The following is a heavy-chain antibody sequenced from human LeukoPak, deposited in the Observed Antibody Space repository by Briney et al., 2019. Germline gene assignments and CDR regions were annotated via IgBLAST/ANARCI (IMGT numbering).Heavy chain of an antibody. J-gene: IGHJ6*03. CDR1: GFTFSSYA. CDR2: ISYDGSNK. D-gene: IGHD3-22*01. V-gene: IGHV3-30*04. Sequence: GGSLRLSCAASGFTFSSYAMHWVRQAPGKGLEWVAVISYDGSNKYYADSVKGRFTISRDNSKNTLYLQMNSLRAEDTAVYYCAKHYSSGYYLVSWYYYCYMDVWGKGTTVTVSS. CDR3: AKHYSSGYYLVSWYYYCYMDV.